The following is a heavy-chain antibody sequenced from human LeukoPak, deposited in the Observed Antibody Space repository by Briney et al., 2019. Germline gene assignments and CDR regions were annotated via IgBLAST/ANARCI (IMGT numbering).Heavy chain of an antibody. Sequence: GGSLRLSCAASGFTFSSYWMHWVRQAPGKGLVWVSHINSAGSSTTYADSVKGRFTISRDNAKNTLYLQMNSLRAEDTAVYYCARDRVGGYDYAYFDLWGRGTLVTVSS. D-gene: IGHD5-12*01. CDR2: INSAGSST. J-gene: IGHJ2*01. CDR1: GFTFSSYW. CDR3: ARDRVGGYDYAYFDL. V-gene: IGHV3-74*01.